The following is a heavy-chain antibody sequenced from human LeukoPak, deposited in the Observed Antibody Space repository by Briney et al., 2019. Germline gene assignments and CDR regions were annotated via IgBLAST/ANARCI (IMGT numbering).Heavy chain of an antibody. CDR3: ATSRKSISAVIIDY. V-gene: IGHV3-30*03. J-gene: IGHJ4*02. CDR1: GCTFSYCG. D-gene: IGHD3-3*02. CDR2: ISDAGTDK. Sequence: GRSLRLPWAAAGCTFSYCGVQWGHLAAGKGLEWVAVISDAGTDKYYAGPVKGRFTNSTANSKTTLSLQMNSLRAEDTAVYYCATSRKSISAVIIDYWGQGTLVTVYS.